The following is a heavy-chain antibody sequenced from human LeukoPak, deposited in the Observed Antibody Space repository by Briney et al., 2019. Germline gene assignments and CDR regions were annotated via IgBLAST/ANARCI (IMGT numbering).Heavy chain of an antibody. V-gene: IGHV3-23*01. CDR2: ISGSGGST. CDR3: AQGINMIVVVTPDY. J-gene: IGHJ4*02. CDR1: GFTFSSYA. Sequence: WGSLRLSCAASGFTFSSYAMSWVRQAPGKGLEWVSAISGSGGSTYYADSVKGRFTISRDNSKNTLYLQMNSLRAEDTAVYSCAQGINMIVVVTPDYWGQGTLVTVSS. D-gene: IGHD3-22*01.